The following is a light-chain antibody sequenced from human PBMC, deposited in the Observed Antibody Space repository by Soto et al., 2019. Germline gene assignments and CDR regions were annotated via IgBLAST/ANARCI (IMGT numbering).Light chain of an antibody. CDR2: SNN. CDR3: SSYTISNTLPFV. J-gene: IGLJ1*01. V-gene: IGLV1-44*01. CDR1: SSNIGSNT. Sequence: QSVLAQPPSASGTPGQRVTISCSGSSSNIGSNTVNWYQQLPGTAPKLLIYSNNQRPSGVPDRFSGSKSGNTASLTISGLQAEDEADYYCSSYTISNTLPFVFGTGTKVTVL.